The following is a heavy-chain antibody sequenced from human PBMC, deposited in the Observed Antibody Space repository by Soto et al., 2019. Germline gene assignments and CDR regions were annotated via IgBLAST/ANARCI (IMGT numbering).Heavy chain of an antibody. V-gene: IGHV3-30*18. CDR2: ISYDGSNK. CDR1: GFTFSSYG. D-gene: IGHD1-1*01. Sequence: PGGSLRLSCAASGFTFSSYGMHWVRQAPGKGLEWVAVISYDGSNKYYADSVKGRFTISRGNSKNTLYLQMNSLRAEDTAVYYCAKGELEPEYWGQGTLVTVSS. J-gene: IGHJ4*02. CDR3: AKGELEPEY.